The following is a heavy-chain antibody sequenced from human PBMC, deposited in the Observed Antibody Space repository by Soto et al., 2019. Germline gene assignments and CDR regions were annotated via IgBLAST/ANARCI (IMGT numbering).Heavy chain of an antibody. CDR2: IKQDGSEK. V-gene: IGHV3-7*03. Sequence: GGSLRLSCAASGFTFSSYWMSWVRQAPGKGLEWVANIKQDGSEKYYVDSVKGRFTISRDNAKNSLYLQMNSLRAEDTAVYYCAREASSSWSVFDYWGQGTPVTVSS. CDR3: AREASSSWSVFDY. CDR1: GFTFSSYW. D-gene: IGHD6-13*01. J-gene: IGHJ4*02.